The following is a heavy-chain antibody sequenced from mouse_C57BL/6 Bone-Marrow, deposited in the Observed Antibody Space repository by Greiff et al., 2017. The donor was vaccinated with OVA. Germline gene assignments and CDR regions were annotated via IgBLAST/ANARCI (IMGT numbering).Heavy chain of an antibody. CDR2: IDPSDSYP. J-gene: IGHJ3*01. D-gene: IGHD1-2*01. V-gene: IGHV1-59*01. CDR1: GYTFTSYW. Sequence: QVQLQQPGAALVRPGTSVKLSCKASGYTFTSYWMHWVKQRPGPGLEWIGVIDPSDSYPTYNQTFKGKATLTVDKSSSTAYMQLSSLTSEDSAVYYCASGWAWFAYWGQGTLVTVSA. CDR3: ASGWAWFAY.